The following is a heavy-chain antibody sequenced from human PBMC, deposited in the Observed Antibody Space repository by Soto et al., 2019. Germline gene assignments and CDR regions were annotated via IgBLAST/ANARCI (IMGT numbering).Heavy chain of an antibody. CDR2: ISAYNGNP. J-gene: IGHJ5*02. CDR3: ARTFSSGLYDGTGSP. D-gene: IGHD6-19*01. CDR1: GYTFTSNG. Sequence: QVQLVQSGAEVKKPGASVKVSCKPPGYTFTSNGFSGLRKPPGQGLEGMGWISAYNGNPNYAKKLQGTVTMTTATSTSTAYMELRSLRSDDTAVYYCARTFSSGLYDGTGSPWGQGTLVTVSS. V-gene: IGHV1-18*01.